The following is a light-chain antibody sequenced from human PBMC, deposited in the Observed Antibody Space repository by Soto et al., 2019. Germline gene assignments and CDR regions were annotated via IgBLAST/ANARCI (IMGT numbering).Light chain of an antibody. J-gene: IGLJ7*01. V-gene: IGLV2-14*01. Sequence: QSALTQPASVSGSPGQSITISCTGTSSDVGGYKYVSWYQHHPGKGPKLMLYDVSNRPSGVSHRFSGSKSGTTASLTTSGLHAEDDADYYQTSDTSSTAYVFGAGTQLTVL. CDR1: SSDVGGYKY. CDR2: DVS. CDR3: TSDTSSTAYV.